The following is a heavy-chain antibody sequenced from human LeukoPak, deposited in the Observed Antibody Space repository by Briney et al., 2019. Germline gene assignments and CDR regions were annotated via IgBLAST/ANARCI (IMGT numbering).Heavy chain of an antibody. V-gene: IGHV3-15*01. J-gene: IGHJ6*02. CDR3: TTDPTGTGLYYYYYGMDV. CDR1: GFTFSNAW. Sequence: PGGSLRLSCAASGFTFSNAWMSWVRQAPGKGLEWVGRIKSKTDGGTTDYAAPVKGRFTISRDDSKNTLYLQMNSLKTEDTAVYYCTTDPTGTGLYYYYYGMDVWGQGTTVTVSS. D-gene: IGHD1-1*01. CDR2: IKSKTDGGTT.